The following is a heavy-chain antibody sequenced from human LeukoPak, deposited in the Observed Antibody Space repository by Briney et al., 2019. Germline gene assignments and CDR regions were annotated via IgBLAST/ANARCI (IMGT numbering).Heavy chain of an antibody. V-gene: IGHV1-2*02. CDR3: ARGEIAVAGSPLLYYYYYMDV. D-gene: IGHD6-19*01. CDR1: GYTFTGYY. CDR2: INPNSGGT. J-gene: IGHJ6*03. Sequence: ASVKVSCKASGYTFTGYYMHWVRQAPGQGLEWMGWINPNSGGTNYAQKFQGRVTMTRDTSISTAYMELSRLRSDDTAVYYCARGEIAVAGSPLLYYYYYMDVWGKGTTVTVSS.